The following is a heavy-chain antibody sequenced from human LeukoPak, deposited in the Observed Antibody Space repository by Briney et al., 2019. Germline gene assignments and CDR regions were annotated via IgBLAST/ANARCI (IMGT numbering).Heavy chain of an antibody. CDR2: TCGSGGCT. D-gene: IGHD6-19*01. Sequence: GGSLRLSCEASGFTLNTYAIYWVRQAPGKGLEWVSGTCGSGGCTYYADSVKGRFTISRDNSKNTFYLQMNGLTADDTAVYYCAKTTVGYSSGRYPGWPADCWGQGTLVTVSS. J-gene: IGHJ4*02. V-gene: IGHV3-23*01. CDR1: GFTLNTYA. CDR3: AKTTVGYSSGRYPGWPADC.